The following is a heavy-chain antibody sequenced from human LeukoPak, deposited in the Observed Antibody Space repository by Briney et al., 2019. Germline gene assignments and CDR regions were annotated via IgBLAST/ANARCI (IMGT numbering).Heavy chain of an antibody. CDR1: GDTFSSYA. Sequence: SVKVSCKASGDTFSSYAISWVRQAPGQGLECVGRIIPISGTAYYAENFQGRVTITRDESKSTAYMELSSPRSEDTAVSYCARQGQQLINLGVAYCGDDCYAPNAFDIWGQASMATVSS. J-gene: IGHJ3*02. D-gene: IGHD2-21*02. V-gene: IGHV1-69*05. CDR2: IIPISGTA. CDR3: ARQGQQLINLGVAYCGDDCYAPNAFDI.